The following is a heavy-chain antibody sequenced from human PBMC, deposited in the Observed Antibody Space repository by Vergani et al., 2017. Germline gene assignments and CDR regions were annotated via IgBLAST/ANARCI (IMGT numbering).Heavy chain of an antibody. CDR3: ASGYNWNWDAFDI. Sequence: QVQLQESGPGLVKPSETLSLTCTVSGYSISSGSYYWSWIRQPAGKGLEWIGRIYTSGSTNYNPSLKSRVTMSVDTSKNQFSLKLSSVTAADTAVYYCASGYNWNWDAFDIWGQGTMVTVSS. CDR1: GYSISSGSYY. CDR2: IYTSGST. D-gene: IGHD1-20*01. V-gene: IGHV4-61*02. J-gene: IGHJ3*02.